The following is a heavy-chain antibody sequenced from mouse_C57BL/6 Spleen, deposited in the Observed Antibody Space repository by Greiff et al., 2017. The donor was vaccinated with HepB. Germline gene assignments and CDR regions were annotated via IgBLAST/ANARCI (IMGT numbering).Heavy chain of an antibody. CDR1: GFTFTDYY. V-gene: IGHV7-3*01. J-gene: IGHJ1*03. CDR2: IRNKANGYTT. D-gene: IGHD1-1*01. CDR3: AWSDYYGSSYSWYFDV. Sequence: EVQLQQSGGGLVQPGGSLSLSCAASGFTFTDYYMSWVRQPPGKALEWLGFIRNKANGYTTEYSASVKGRFTISRDNSQSILYLQMNALRAEDSATYYCAWSDYYGSSYSWYFDVWGTGTTVTVSS.